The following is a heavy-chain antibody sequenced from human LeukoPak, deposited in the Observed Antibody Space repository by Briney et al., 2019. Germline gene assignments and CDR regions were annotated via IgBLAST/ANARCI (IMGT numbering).Heavy chain of an antibody. CDR2: IYYSGST. CDR1: GGSISSSGYY. CDR3: ARHGIAAAGRVSLFDY. D-gene: IGHD6-13*01. J-gene: IGHJ4*02. Sequence: SETLSLTCTVSGGSISSSGYYWGWIRQPPGGGLEWIGNIYYSGSTYYNPSLKSRVTISVDTSKNQFSLKLSSVTAADTAVYDGARHGIAAAGRVSLFDYWGQGTLVTVSS. V-gene: IGHV4-39*01.